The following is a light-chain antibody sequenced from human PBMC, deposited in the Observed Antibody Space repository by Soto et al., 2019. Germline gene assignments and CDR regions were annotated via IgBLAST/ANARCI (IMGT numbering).Light chain of an antibody. Sequence: DIQMTQSPSTLSASVGDRVTITCRASQSISSWLAWYQQKPGKAPKLLIYKASSLESGVPSRFSGSGSGTELTLTISSLQPDDVATYYCQQYNSYSPYTFGQGTKLEIK. CDR1: QSISSW. CDR2: KAS. J-gene: IGKJ2*01. CDR3: QQYNSYSPYT. V-gene: IGKV1-5*03.